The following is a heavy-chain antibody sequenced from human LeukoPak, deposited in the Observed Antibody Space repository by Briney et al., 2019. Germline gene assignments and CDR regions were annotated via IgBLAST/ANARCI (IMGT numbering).Heavy chain of an antibody. Sequence: PSETLSLTCTVSGGSISSYYWSWIRQPPGKGLGWIGYIYYSGSTNYNPSLKSRVTISLDTSKNQFSLKLSSVTAADTAVYYCARHAAGTWYFDYWGQGTLVTVSS. CDR1: GGSISSYY. CDR3: ARHAAGTWYFDY. D-gene: IGHD6-13*01. J-gene: IGHJ4*02. CDR2: IYYSGST. V-gene: IGHV4-59*01.